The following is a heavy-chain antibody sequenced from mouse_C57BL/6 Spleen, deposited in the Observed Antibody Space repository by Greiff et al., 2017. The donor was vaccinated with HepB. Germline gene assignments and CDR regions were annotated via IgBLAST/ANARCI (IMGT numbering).Heavy chain of an antibody. V-gene: IGHV1-69*01. CDR3: ARGGITTVVEGDY. CDR2: IDPSDSYT. J-gene: IGHJ2*01. CDR1: GYTFTSYW. D-gene: IGHD1-1*01. Sequence: QVQLQQSGAELVMPGASVKLSCKASGYTFTSYWMHWVKQRPGQGLEWIGEIDPSDSYTNYNQKFKGKSTLTVDKSSSTAYMQLSSLTSEDSAVYYCARGGITTVVEGDYWGQGTTLTVSS.